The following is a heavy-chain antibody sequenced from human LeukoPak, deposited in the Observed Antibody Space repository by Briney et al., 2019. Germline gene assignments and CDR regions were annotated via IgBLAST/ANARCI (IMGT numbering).Heavy chain of an antibody. CDR3: ARDHGYCSGGSCYSPDY. D-gene: IGHD2-15*01. Sequence: ASVKVSCTASGYTFTSYYMHWVRQAPGQGLEWMGIINPSGGSTSSAQKFQGRVTMTRDTSTSTVYMELSSLRSEDTAVYYCARDHGYCSGGSCYSPDYWGQGTLVTVSS. J-gene: IGHJ4*02. V-gene: IGHV1-46*01. CDR2: INPSGGST. CDR1: GYTFTSYY.